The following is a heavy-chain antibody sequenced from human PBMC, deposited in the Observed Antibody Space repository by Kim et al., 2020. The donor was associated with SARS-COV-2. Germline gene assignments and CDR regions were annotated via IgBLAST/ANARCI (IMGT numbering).Heavy chain of an antibody. CDR3: ARETIAARAYNWFDP. Sequence: SVKVSCKASGGTFSSYAISWVRQVPGQGLEWMGGIIPIFGTANYAQKFQGRVTITADESTSTAYMELSSLRSEDTAVYYCARETIAARAYNWFDPWGQGTLVTVSS. D-gene: IGHD6-6*01. CDR1: GGTFSSYA. CDR2: IIPIFGTA. V-gene: IGHV1-69*13. J-gene: IGHJ5*02.